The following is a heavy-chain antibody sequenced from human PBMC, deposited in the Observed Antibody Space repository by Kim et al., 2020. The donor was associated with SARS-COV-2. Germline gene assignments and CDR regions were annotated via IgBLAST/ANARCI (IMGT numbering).Heavy chain of an antibody. CDR2: ISAYNGNT. V-gene: IGHV1-18*04. Sequence: ASVKVSCKASGYTFTSYGISWVRQAPGQGLEWMGWISAYNGNTNYAQKLQGRVTMTTDTSTSTAYMELRSLRSDDTAVYYCARCLPRLRMTTVTTGWFDPWGQGTLVTVSS. CDR1: GYTFTSYG. CDR3: ARCLPRLRMTTVTTGWFDP. D-gene: IGHD4-17*01. J-gene: IGHJ5*02.